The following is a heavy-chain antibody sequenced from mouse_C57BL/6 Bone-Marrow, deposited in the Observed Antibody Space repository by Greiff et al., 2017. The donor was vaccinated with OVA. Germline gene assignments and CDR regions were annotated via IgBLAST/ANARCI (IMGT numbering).Heavy chain of an antibody. CDR1: GYTFTSYW. Sequence: QVQLQQPGAELVKPGASVTLSCKASGYTFTSYWMHWVKQSPGQGLEWIGMIHPNSGSTNYNEKLTSKATLTVDKSPSTAYMQLSSLTSEDSAVYYCARLRAMDYWGQGTSVTVSS. CDR2: IHPNSGST. CDR3: ARLRAMDY. J-gene: IGHJ4*01. V-gene: IGHV1-64*01.